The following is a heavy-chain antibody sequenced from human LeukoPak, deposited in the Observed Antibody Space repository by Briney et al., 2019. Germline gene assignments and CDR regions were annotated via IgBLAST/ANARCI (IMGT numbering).Heavy chain of an antibody. J-gene: IGHJ6*03. CDR3: AKSGYSGSWYYYYYMDV. D-gene: IGHD5-12*01. CDR1: GFTFSSYS. V-gene: IGHV3-21*04. Sequence: GGSLRLSCAASGFTFSSYSMNWVRQAPGKGLEWVSSISSSSSYIYYADSVKGRFTISRDNSKNTLYLQMNSLRAEDTAVYYCAKSGYSGSWYYYYYMDVWGKGTTVTVSS. CDR2: ISSSSSYI.